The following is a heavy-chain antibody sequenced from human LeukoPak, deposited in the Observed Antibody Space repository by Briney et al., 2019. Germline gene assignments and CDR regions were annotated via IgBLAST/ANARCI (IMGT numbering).Heavy chain of an antibody. CDR3: ARDTYGSDY. Sequence: ASVKVSFKASGYTFSDHHMHWVRQAPGQGPEWMGKISPDSGSTTYAQNFQDRVTMTRDTSTSTAYMELNSLRSEDTAVYYCARDTYGSDYWGREPWSPSPQ. D-gene: IGHD3-10*01. J-gene: IGHJ4*02. CDR1: GYTFSDHH. V-gene: IGHV1-46*01. CDR2: ISPDSGST.